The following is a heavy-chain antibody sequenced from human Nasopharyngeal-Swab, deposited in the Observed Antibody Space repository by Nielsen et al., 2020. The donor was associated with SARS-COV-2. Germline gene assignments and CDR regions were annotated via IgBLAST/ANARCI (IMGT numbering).Heavy chain of an antibody. CDR1: GFTFSTYS. CDR2: ISGTSTYI. CDR3: GGDLVSSWRAIGNWYFDL. V-gene: IGHV3-21*01. J-gene: IGHJ2*01. Sequence: GESLKISCTASGFTFSTYSMNWVRQAPGKGLEWVSSISGTSTYIYYADSVKGRFTVSRDNARNSLYLQMNSLRGDDTAVYYCGGDLVSSWRAIGNWYFDLWGRGTLVTVSS. D-gene: IGHD6-13*01.